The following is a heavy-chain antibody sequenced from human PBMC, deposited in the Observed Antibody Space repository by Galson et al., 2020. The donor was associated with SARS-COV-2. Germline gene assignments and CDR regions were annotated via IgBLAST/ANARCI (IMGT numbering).Heavy chain of an antibody. J-gene: IGHJ4*02. CDR1: GGSISSSSYY. D-gene: IGHD6-13*01. CDR3: ARDPRAAAGTRFDY. CDR2: IYYSGST. Sequence: SETLSLPCTVSGGSISSSSYYWGWIRQPPGKGLEWIGSIYYSGSTYYNPSPKSRVTISVDTSKNQFSLKLSSVTAADTAVYYCARDPRAAAGTRFDYWGQGTLVTVSS. V-gene: IGHV4-39*07.